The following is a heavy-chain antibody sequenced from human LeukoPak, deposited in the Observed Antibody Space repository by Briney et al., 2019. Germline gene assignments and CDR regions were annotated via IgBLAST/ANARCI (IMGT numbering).Heavy chain of an antibody. CDR1: GYTFTSYD. V-gene: IGHV1-8*01. CDR3: ARTPIRFLEWLLSNAFDI. J-gene: IGHJ3*02. Sequence: ASVKVSCKASGYTFTSYDINWVRQATGQGLEWMGWMNPNSGNTGYAQEFQGRVTMTRNTSISTAYMELSSLGSEDTAVYYCARTPIRFLEWLLSNAFDIWGQGTMVTVSS. CDR2: MNPNSGNT. D-gene: IGHD3-3*01.